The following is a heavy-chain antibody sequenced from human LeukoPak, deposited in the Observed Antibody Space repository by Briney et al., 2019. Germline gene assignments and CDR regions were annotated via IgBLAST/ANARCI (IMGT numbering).Heavy chain of an antibody. V-gene: IGHV4-39*07. CDR2: IYYSGST. CDR1: GGSISSSSYY. Sequence: SETLSLTCTVSGGSISSSSYYWGWIRQPPGKGLEWIGSIYYSGSTYYNPSLKSRVTISVDTSKNQFSLQLNSVTPEDTAVYYCARSGSIGQQLYDYWGQGTLVTVSS. J-gene: IGHJ4*02. CDR3: ARSGSIGQQLYDY. D-gene: IGHD6-13*01.